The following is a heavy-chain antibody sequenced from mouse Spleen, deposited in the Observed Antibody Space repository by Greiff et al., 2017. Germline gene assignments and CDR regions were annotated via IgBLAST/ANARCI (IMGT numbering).Heavy chain of an antibody. CDR2: ISYDGSN. CDR3: ARDGSSGYLDY. Sequence: EVQLQESGPGLVKPSQSLSLTCSVTGYSITSGYYWNWIRQFPGNKLEWMGYISYDGSNNYNPSLKNRISITRDTSKNQFFLKLNSVTTEDTATYYCARDGSSGYLDYWGQGTTLTVSS. V-gene: IGHV3-6*01. D-gene: IGHD3-2*02. J-gene: IGHJ2*01. CDR1: GYSITSGYY.